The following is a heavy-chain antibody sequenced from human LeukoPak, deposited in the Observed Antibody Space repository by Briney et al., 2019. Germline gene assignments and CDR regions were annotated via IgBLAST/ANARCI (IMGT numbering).Heavy chain of an antibody. CDR3: ARLASSSWFDP. CDR2: IYYSGST. CDR1: GGSISSYY. Sequence: PSETLSLTCTVSGGSISSYYWGWIRQPPGKGLEWIGSIYYSGSTYYNPSLKSRVTISVDTSKNQFSLKLSSVTAADTAVYYCARLASSSWFDPWGQGTLVTVSS. J-gene: IGHJ5*02. D-gene: IGHD6-13*01. V-gene: IGHV4-39*01.